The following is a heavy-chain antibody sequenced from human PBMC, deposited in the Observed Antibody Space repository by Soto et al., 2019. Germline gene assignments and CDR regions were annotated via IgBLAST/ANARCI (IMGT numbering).Heavy chain of an antibody. D-gene: IGHD1-1*01. Sequence: QVQLVESGGGVVQPGRSLRLSCAASGFIFSSYGMHWVRQAPGKGLEWVAVISYDENNKHYADSVKGRFTISRDNSKNTLYLQMNSLRVEDTAVYYCARSTTWAPNYCYYALDVWGQGTTVTVSS. CDR2: ISYDENNK. J-gene: IGHJ6*02. CDR1: GFIFSSYG. CDR3: ARSTTWAPNYCYYALDV. V-gene: IGHV3-30*03.